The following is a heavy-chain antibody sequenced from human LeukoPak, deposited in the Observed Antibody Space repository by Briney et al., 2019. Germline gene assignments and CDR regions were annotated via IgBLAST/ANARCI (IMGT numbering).Heavy chain of an antibody. CDR2: INHSGST. Sequence: SGTLSLTCAVSGGSISSSNWWSWVRQPPGKGLEWIGEINHSGSTNYNPSLKSRVTISVDTSKNQFSLKLSSVTAADTAVYYCARRRGYSYGSTFDPWGQGTLVTVSS. V-gene: IGHV4-4*02. D-gene: IGHD5-18*01. CDR1: GGSISSSNW. CDR3: ARRRGYSYGSTFDP. J-gene: IGHJ5*02.